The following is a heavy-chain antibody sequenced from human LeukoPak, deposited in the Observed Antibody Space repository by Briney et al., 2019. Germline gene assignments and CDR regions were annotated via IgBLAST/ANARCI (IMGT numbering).Heavy chain of an antibody. CDR1: GYTFTSYA. J-gene: IGHJ4*02. D-gene: IGHD1-7*01. CDR2: INTNTGNP. CDR3: ARDRSGGGTTGLFDY. Sequence: ASVKVSCKASGYTFTSYAMNWVRQAPGQGLEWMGWINTNTGNPTYAQGFTGRFVFSLDTSVSTADLQISSLKAEDTAVYYCARDRSGGGTTGLFDYWGQGTLVTVSS. V-gene: IGHV7-4-1*02.